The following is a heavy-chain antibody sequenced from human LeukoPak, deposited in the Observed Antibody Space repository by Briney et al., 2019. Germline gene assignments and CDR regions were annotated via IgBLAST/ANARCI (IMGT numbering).Heavy chain of an antibody. D-gene: IGHD2-2*01. V-gene: IGHV1-69*13. CDR2: IIPIFGTA. CDR1: GGTFSSYA. CDR3: ARDQYQLLTGAFDY. J-gene: IGHJ4*02. Sequence: ASVKVSCKASGGTFSSYAISWVRQAPGQGLEWMGGIIPIFGTANYAQKFQGRVTITADESTSPAYMELSSLRSEDTAVYYCARDQYQLLTGAFDYWGQGTLVTVSS.